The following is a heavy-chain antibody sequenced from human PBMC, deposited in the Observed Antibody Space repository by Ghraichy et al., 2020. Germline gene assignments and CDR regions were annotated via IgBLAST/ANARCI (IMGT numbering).Heavy chain of an antibody. J-gene: IGHJ4*02. Sequence: SGPTLVKPTQTLTLTCSFSAFSLSTYGMRVSWLRQPPGKALEWLARIDWDGDKNYNTSLKTRLTLSEDTSENQVVLTMTNVDPVDTATYYCVRTSCRSGCYAGLFDYWGQGILVTVSS. CDR3: VRTSCRSGCYAGLFDY. D-gene: IGHD2-21*02. CDR2: IDWDGDK. CDR1: AFSLSTYGMR. V-gene: IGHV2-70*04.